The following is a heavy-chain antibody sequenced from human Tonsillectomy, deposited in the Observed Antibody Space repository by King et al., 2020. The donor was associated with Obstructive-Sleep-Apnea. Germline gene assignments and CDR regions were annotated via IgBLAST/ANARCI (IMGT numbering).Heavy chain of an antibody. CDR2: IYPGDSDT. CDR1: GYSFTSYW. V-gene: IGHV5-51*01. D-gene: IGHD3-22*01. J-gene: IGHJ4*02. CDR3: ARHASYDSSGYYYRYFDY. Sequence: VQLVESGAEVKKPGESLKISCKGSGYSFTSYWIGWVRQMPGKGLEWMGIIYPGDSDTRYSPSFQGQVTISADKSISTAYLQGSSLKASDTAMYYCARHASYDSSGYYYRYFDYWGQGTLVTVSS.